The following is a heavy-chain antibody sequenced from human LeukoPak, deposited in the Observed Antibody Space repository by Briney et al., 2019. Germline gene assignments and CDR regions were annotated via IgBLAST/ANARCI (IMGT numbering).Heavy chain of an antibody. D-gene: IGHD2-2*01. V-gene: IGHV3-23*01. J-gene: IGHJ4*02. CDR2: VGGSDGNT. CDR3: AKDRSSTLYYFDY. Sequence: GGSLRLSCAASGFTFTSYAMSWVRQAPGKGLEWVSGVGGSDGNTYYADSVKGRVTISRDNSKNTLYLQMNSLRAEDTAVYYCAKDRSSTLYYFDYWGQGDLVAVSS. CDR1: GFTFTSYA.